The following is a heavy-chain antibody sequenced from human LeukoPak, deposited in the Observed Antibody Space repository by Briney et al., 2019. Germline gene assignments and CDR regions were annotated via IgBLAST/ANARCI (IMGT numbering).Heavy chain of an antibody. CDR3: ARDLGYSYGWVDAFDI. D-gene: IGHD5-18*01. Sequence: SETLSLTCTVSGGSISSYYWSWIRQPPGKGLEWIGYIYYSGSTSYNPSLKSRVTISVDTSKNQFSLKLSSVTAADTAVYYCARDLGYSYGWVDAFDIWGQGTMVTVSS. CDR1: GGSISSYY. V-gene: IGHV4-59*01. CDR2: IYYSGST. J-gene: IGHJ3*02.